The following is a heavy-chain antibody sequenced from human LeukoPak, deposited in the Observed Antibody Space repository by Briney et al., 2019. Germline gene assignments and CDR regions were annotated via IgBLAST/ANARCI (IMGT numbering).Heavy chain of an antibody. J-gene: IGHJ3*02. Sequence: SGGSLRLSCTASGFTFGDYAMNWVRQAPEKGLEWVSGITGSGSTIYYADSVKGRFTISRDNAKNSLYLQMNSLRAEDTAVYYCARDGRYCSGGSCYGAFDIWGQGTMVTVSS. D-gene: IGHD2-15*01. CDR3: ARDGRYCSGGSCYGAFDI. V-gene: IGHV3-48*03. CDR1: GFTFGDYA. CDR2: ITGSGSTI.